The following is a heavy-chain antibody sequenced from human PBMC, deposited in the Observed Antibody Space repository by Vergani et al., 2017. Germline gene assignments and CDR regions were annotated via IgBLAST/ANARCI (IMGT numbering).Heavy chain of an antibody. CDR1: GFTFSSYW. CDR2: IKQDGSEK. V-gene: IGHV3-7*01. J-gene: IGHJ6*02. CDR3: ARVGRLMATITYYYYGMDV. Sequence: EVQLVESGGGLVQPGGSLRLSCAASGFTFSSYWMSWVRQAPGKGLDWVANIKQDGSEKYYVDSVKGRFTISRDNAKNSLYLQMNSLRAEDTAVYYCARVGRLMATITYYYYGMDVWGQGITVTVSS. D-gene: IGHD5-24*01.